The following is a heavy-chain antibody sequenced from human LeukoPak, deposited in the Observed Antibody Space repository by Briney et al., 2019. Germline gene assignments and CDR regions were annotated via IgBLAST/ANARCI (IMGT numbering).Heavy chain of an antibody. CDR2: ISSYNRNT. J-gene: IGHJ4*02. CDR3: ASDGCSSSWPCYLDF. Sequence: GASVKVSCTASGYTFINCGITWLRQAPGQGLEWMGWISSYNRNTNYAQKFQGRVTMTTDTSTSTAYMELKSLRSDDTAVYHCASDGCSSSWPCYLDFWGQGYLVTVSS. CDR1: GYTFINCG. V-gene: IGHV1-18*01. D-gene: IGHD6-13*01.